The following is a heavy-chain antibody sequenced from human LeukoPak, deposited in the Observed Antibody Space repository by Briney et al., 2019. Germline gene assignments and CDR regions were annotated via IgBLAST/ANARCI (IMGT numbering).Heavy chain of an antibody. CDR3: ARDHKVLGYCSSTSCYSDY. D-gene: IGHD2-2*02. J-gene: IGHJ4*02. V-gene: IGHV3-30-3*01. CDR1: GFSFSSYA. CDR2: ISYDGSNK. Sequence: GGSLRLSCAASGFSFSSYAMHWVRQAPGKGLEWVAVISYDGSNKYYADSVKGRFTISRDNSKNTLYLQMNSLRAEDTAVYYCARDHKVLGYCSSTSCYSDYWGQGTLVTVSS.